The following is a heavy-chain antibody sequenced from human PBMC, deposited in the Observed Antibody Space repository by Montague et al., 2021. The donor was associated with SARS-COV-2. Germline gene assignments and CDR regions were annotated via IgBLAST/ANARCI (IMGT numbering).Heavy chain of an antibody. CDR1: GYSISSGYF. CDR3: ARAPCVGDCNSLAIWFDP. J-gene: IGHJ5*02. Sequence: SETLSLTCTVFGYSISSGYFWAWLRQPPGKGLEWIGSIHHAGYIXXNPSLKSRVSISIDTSRNQISLRVTDVAAADTAVYYCARAPCVGDCNSLAIWFDPWGQGTLVSVSS. V-gene: IGHV4-38-2*02. CDR2: IHHAGYI. D-gene: IGHD2-21*02.